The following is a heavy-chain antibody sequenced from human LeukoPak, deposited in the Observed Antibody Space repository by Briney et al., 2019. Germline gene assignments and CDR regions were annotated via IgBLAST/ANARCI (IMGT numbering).Heavy chain of an antibody. Sequence: SETLSLTCAVYGGSFSGYYWSWIRQPPGKGLEWIGEINHSGSTNYNPSLKSRVTISVDTSKNQFSLKLSSVTAADTAVYYRARGRRLSGSYYPYYYYGMDVWGQGTTVTVSS. CDR2: INHSGST. CDR1: GGSFSGYY. J-gene: IGHJ6*02. V-gene: IGHV4-34*01. D-gene: IGHD3-10*01. CDR3: ARGRRLSGSYYPYYYYGMDV.